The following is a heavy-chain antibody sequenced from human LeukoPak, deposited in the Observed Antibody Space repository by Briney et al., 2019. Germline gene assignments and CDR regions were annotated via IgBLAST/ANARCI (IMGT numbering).Heavy chain of an antibody. CDR3: ARDDPFTVFDP. Sequence: EASVKVSCKASGGTFSSYAIGWVRQAPGQGLEWMGRIIPIFGTANYAQKFQGRVTITTDESTSTAYMELSSLRSEDTAVYYCARDDPFTVFDPWGQGTLVTVSS. CDR1: GGTFSSYA. D-gene: IGHD4-17*01. V-gene: IGHV1-69*05. CDR2: IIPIFGTA. J-gene: IGHJ5*02.